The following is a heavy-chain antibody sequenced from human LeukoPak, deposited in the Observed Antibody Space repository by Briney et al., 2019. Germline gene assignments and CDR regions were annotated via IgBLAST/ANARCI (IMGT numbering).Heavy chain of an antibody. V-gene: IGHV3-11*01. CDR2: ISSSGGSI. J-gene: IGHJ4*02. Sequence: GGSLRLSCAASGFTFSDYYMSWVRQAPGKGLEWVSYISSSGGSIYYADSVKGRFTISRDNAKNSLYLQMNSLRAEDTAVYYCARIPIVVITSGGYWGQGTPVTVSS. CDR1: GFTFSDYY. D-gene: IGHD3-22*01. CDR3: ARIPIVVITSGGY.